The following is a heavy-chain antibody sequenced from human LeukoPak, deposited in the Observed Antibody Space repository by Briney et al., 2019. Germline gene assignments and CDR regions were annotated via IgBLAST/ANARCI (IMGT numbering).Heavy chain of an antibody. D-gene: IGHD5-12*01. J-gene: IGHJ4*02. CDR1: GGSFSGYY. Sequence: PSETLSLTCAVYGGSFSGYYWSWIRQPPGKGLEWIGEINHSGSTNYNPSLKSRVTISVDTSKNQFSLKLSSVTAADTAVYYCARRGGMMRLRFFDYWGQGTLVTVSS. CDR3: ARRGGMMRLRFFDY. V-gene: IGHV4-34*01. CDR2: INHSGST.